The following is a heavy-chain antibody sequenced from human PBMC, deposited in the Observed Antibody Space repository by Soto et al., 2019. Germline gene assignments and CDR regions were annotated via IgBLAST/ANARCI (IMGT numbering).Heavy chain of an antibody. CDR3: AGRDCSGTNCYYLDYYYMDV. CDR2: IYYSGST. V-gene: IGHV4-59*08. D-gene: IGHD2-2*01. CDR1: GGSFSSYY. Sequence: QVQLQESGPGLVRPSETLSLTCTVSGGSFSSYYWTWIRQSPGKGLEWIGYIYYSGSTDYNPSLMGRLATSIDTSKNQFSLRLNSMTAADTAVYYCAGRDCSGTNCYYLDYYYMDVWGKGTTVTVSS. J-gene: IGHJ6*03.